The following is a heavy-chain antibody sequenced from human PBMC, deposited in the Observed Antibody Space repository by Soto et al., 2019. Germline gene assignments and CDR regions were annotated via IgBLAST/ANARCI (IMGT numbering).Heavy chain of an antibody. CDR3: ARGWFCSGYINWLDP. V-gene: IGHV4-59*01. J-gene: IGHJ5*02. D-gene: IGHD3-3*01. CDR1: GDSLTKYY. CDR2: IHDSGST. Sequence: PSETLSLTWSVSGDSLTKYYWSWIRQPPGRGLEWIGYIHDSGSTSYSPSLKSRVTISVDTSKSQFSLKLTSLTAADTAVYHCARGWFCSGYINWLDPWGERTLFTVSS.